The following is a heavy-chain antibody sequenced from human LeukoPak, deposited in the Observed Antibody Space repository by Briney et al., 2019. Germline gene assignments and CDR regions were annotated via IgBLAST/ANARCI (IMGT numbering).Heavy chain of an antibody. CDR1: GAFTIRFY. CDR2: IFFSGHS. J-gene: IGHJ4*02. D-gene: IGHD3-9*01. CDR3: ARLDPLGEFDL. V-gene: IGHV4-59*13. Sequence: SETLSLTCTVSGAFTIRFYRSWVRQSPGRGLEWIGNIFFSGHSNYNPSLTGRVTISPDTSKSQFSLKMTSVTAADTALYYCARLDPLGEFDLWGQGTLVTVSS.